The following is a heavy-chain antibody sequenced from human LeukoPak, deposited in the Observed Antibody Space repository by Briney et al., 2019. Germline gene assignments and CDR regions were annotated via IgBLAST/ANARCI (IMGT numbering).Heavy chain of an antibody. Sequence: PSETLSLTCAVYVGSFCRHYWSWIRQPPGKGLEWIGEINHSGSTNYNPSLKSRVTTSVDTSKNQFSLKLGCVTAADTAVYYCAIGPSTSRAAAGTSDQGTLVTVSS. CDR3: AIGPSTSRAAAGT. D-gene: IGHD6-13*01. V-gene: IGHV4-34*01. J-gene: IGHJ5*02. CDR2: INHSGST. CDR1: VGSFCRHY.